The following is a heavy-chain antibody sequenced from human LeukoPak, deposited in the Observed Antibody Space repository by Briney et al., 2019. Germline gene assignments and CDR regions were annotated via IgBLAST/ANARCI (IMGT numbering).Heavy chain of an antibody. CDR3: AREGGYDDSSGYYDY. V-gene: IGHV1-2*02. J-gene: IGHJ4*02. D-gene: IGHD3-22*01. CDR2: INPNSGGT. CDR1: GYTFTGYY. Sequence: ASVKVSCKASGYTFTGYYMHWVRQAPGQGLEWMGWINPNSGGTNYAQKFQGRVTMTRDTSISTAYMELSRLRSDDTAVYYCAREGGYDDSSGYYDYWGQGTLVTVSS.